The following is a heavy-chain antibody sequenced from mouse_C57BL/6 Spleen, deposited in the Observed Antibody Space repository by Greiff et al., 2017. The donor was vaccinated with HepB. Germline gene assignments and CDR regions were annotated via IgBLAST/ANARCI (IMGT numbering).Heavy chain of an antibody. J-gene: IGHJ4*01. CDR1: GYAFSSSW. CDR3: ARPYDGYYGYAMDY. D-gene: IGHD2-3*01. CDR2: IYPGDGDT. V-gene: IGHV1-82*01. Sequence: VQLQQSGPELVKPGASVKISCKASGYAFSSSWMNWVKQRPGKGLEWIGRIYPGDGDTNYNGQFKGKATLTADKSSSTAYMQLSSLTSEDSAVYCGARPYDGYYGYAMDYWGQGTSVTVSS.